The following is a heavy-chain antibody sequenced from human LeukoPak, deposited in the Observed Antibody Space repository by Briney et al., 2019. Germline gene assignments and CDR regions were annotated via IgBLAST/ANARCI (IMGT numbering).Heavy chain of an antibody. J-gene: IGHJ6*03. D-gene: IGHD4-17*01. V-gene: IGHV1-69*06. CDR3: ARDFYGDYALYYYYYYMDV. Sequence: SVKVSCKASGGTFSSYAISWVRQAPGQGLEWMGGIIPIFGTANYAQKFQGRVTITADKSTSTAYMELSSLRSEDTAVYYCARDFYGDYALYYYYYYMDVWGKGTTVTVSS. CDR2: IIPIFGTA. CDR1: GGTFSSYA.